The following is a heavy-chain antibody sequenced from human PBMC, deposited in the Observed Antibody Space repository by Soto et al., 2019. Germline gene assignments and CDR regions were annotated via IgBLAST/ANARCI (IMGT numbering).Heavy chain of an antibody. CDR1: GGSISSYY. J-gene: IGHJ6*03. Sequence: SETLSLTCTVSGGSISSYYWSWIRQPPGKGLEWIGYIYYSGSTNYNPSLKSRVTISVDTSKNQFSLKLSSVTAADTAVYYCARVQYYDFWSGYQNYYYYYMDVWGKGTTVTVSS. V-gene: IGHV4-59*08. CDR2: IYYSGST. D-gene: IGHD3-3*01. CDR3: ARVQYYDFWSGYQNYYYYYMDV.